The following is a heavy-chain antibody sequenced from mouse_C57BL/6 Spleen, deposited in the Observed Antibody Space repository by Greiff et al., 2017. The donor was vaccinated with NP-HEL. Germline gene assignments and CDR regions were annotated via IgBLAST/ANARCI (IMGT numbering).Heavy chain of an antibody. Sequence: VQLQESGPGLVQPSQSLSITCTVSGFSLTSYGVHWVRQSPGKGLEWLGVIWSGGSTDYNAAFISRLSISKDNSKSQVFFKMNSLQADDTAIYCCGSDYGNVVRAMDYWGQGTSVTVSS. CDR3: GSDYGNVVRAMDY. CDR1: GFSLTSYG. CDR2: IWSGGST. D-gene: IGHD2-1*01. J-gene: IGHJ4*01. V-gene: IGHV2-2*01.